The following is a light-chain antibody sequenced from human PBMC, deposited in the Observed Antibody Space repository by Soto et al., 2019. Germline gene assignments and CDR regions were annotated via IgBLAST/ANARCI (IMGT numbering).Light chain of an antibody. CDR1: QSISSY. V-gene: IGKV1-5*01. CDR2: DAS. J-gene: IGKJ1*01. CDR3: QQYNHYWT. Sequence: DIQMTQSPSSLSSSVGDRVTITCRASQSISSYLNWYQQKPGKAPKVLIYDASSLESGVPSRFSGSGSGTEFSLTISSLQPDDFATYYYQQYNHYWTFGQGTKVHIK.